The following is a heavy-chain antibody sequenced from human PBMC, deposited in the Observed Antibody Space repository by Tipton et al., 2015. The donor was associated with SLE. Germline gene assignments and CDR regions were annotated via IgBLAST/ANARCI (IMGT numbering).Heavy chain of an antibody. D-gene: IGHD1-1*01. J-gene: IGHJ5*02. CDR3: ATRNAGGDLSLFDP. CDR1: GVSISSANW. Sequence: TLSLTCDVSGVSISSANWFSWVRQPPGKGLEWIGEIFHRGTTNYNPSLERRVTMSVDKSKNQFSLKLSSVTAADTAVYYCATRNAGGDLSLFDPWGQGTLVTVSS. V-gene: IGHV4-4*02. CDR2: IFHRGTT.